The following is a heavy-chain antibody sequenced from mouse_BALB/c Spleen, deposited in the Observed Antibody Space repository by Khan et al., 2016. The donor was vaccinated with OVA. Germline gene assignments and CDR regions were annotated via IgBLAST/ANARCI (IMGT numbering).Heavy chain of an antibody. Sequence: EVQLQESGPGLVKPSQTVSLTCTVTGISITTGNYRWSWIRQFPGNKLEWIGNIYYSGTITYNPSLTSRTTITRDTSKSQFFLEMNSLTAEDTATYFWARDYGSLYWYFDVWGAGTTVTVSS. CDR3: ARDYGSLYWYFDV. D-gene: IGHD1-1*01. CDR1: GISITTGNYR. V-gene: IGHV3-5*02. CDR2: IYYSGTI. J-gene: IGHJ1*01.